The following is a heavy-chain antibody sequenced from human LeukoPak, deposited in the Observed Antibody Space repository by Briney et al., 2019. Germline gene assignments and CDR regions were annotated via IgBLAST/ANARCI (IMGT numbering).Heavy chain of an antibody. D-gene: IGHD4-17*01. CDR3: ARGYGDYGS. CDR2: IYHSGST. V-gene: IGHV4-30-2*01. CDR1: GGSISSGGYS. Sequence: SETLSLTCAVSGGSISSGGYSWSWIRQPPGKGLEWIGYIYHSGSTYYNPSLKSRVTISVDRSKSQFSLKLSSVTAADTAVYYCARGYGDYGSWGQGTLVTVSS. J-gene: IGHJ5*02.